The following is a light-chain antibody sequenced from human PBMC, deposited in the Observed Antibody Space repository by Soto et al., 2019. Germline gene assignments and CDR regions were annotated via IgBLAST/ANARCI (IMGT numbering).Light chain of an antibody. CDR3: SSYGGSNNLF. CDR2: EVN. V-gene: IGLV2-8*01. J-gene: IGLJ2*01. CDR1: SSDVGGYNS. Sequence: QSVLTQPPSASGSPGQSVTISCTGTSSDVGGYNSVSWYQQHPGKAPKLMIYEVNKRPSGVPDRFSGSKSGNTASLTVSGLQVEDEADYYCSSYGGSNNLFFGGGTKLTVL.